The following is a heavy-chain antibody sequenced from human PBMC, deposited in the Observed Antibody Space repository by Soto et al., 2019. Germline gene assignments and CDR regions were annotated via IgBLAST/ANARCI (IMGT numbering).Heavy chain of an antibody. V-gene: IGHV1-69*06. CDR3: ARDPVDLFGYMDV. D-gene: IGHD6-25*01. Sequence: QAELVQSGAEVKKPGSSVNVSCKASGGTFASYSITWVRQAPGQRPEWMGEIIPLLRTVNYAQKFQDRVTITGDRSTSTVYMALSSLRSDDTAVYYCARDPVDLFGYMDVWGQGTTVTVSS. CDR1: GGTFASYS. CDR2: IIPLLRTV. J-gene: IGHJ6*02.